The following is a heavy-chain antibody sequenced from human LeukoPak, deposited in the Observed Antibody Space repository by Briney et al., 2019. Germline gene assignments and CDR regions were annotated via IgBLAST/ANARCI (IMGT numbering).Heavy chain of an antibody. Sequence: GGSLRLSCAASGFVFSSYGMHWVRQAPGKGLEWVAFIRYDGSNKYYADSVKGRFTISRDNSKNTLYLQMNSLRPEDTAVYYCAKSHRGYSYFDYWGQGTLVTVSS. CDR3: AKSHRGYSYFDY. CDR1: GFVFSSYG. D-gene: IGHD3-10*01. V-gene: IGHV3-30*02. J-gene: IGHJ4*02. CDR2: IRYDGSNK.